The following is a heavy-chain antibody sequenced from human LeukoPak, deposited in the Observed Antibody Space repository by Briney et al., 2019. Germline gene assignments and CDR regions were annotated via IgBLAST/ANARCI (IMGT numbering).Heavy chain of an antibody. CDR2: IIPIFGTA. CDR1: GGTFSSYA. D-gene: IGHD5-24*01. CDR3: ARVRMATISPYYYYMGV. J-gene: IGHJ6*03. V-gene: IGHV1-69*05. Sequence: ASVKVSCKASGGTFSSYAISWVRQAPGQGLEWMGGIIPIFGTANYAQKFQGRVTITTDESTSTAYMELSSLRSEDTAVYYCARVRMATISPYYYYMGVWGKGTTVTVSS.